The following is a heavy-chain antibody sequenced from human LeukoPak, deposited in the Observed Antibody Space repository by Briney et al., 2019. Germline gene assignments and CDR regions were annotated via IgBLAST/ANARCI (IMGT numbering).Heavy chain of an antibody. CDR1: GFSFSDYY. V-gene: IGHV3-11*03. CDR3: ARSFYDFLNGPYEEAFDM. J-gene: IGHJ3*02. Sequence: GGSLRLSCAASGFSFSDYYMNWIRQAPGKGLEWVSYISSSATYTDYAESVKGRFTVSRDNAKNSLYQQMNSLRAEDTAVYYCARSFYDFLNGPYEEAFDMWGQGTMVTVSS. D-gene: IGHD3-3*01. CDR2: ISSSATYT.